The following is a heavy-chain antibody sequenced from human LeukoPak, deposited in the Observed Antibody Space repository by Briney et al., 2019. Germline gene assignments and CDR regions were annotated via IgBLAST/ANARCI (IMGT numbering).Heavy chain of an antibody. CDR3: ARTSGDLFDSSGYPFDY. J-gene: IGHJ4*02. CDR1: GDSLSSNSAA. V-gene: IGHV6-1*01. Sequence: PSQTLSLTCAISGDSLSSNSAAWNWIRQSPSRGLEWLGRTYYRSKWYNDYAVSVKSRITINPDTSKNQFSLQLNSVTPEDTAVYYCARTSGDLFDSSGYPFDYWGQGTLVTVSS. CDR2: TYYRSKWYN. D-gene: IGHD3-22*01.